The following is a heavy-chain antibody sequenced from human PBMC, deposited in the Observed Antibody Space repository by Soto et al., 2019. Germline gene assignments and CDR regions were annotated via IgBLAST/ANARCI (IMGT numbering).Heavy chain of an antibody. CDR1: GASFSGYS. Sequence: PSETLSLSCAVYGASFSGYSWTWIRQPPGKGLEWIGEIDPSGSITYNPSLTSRVTMSVDSSKMQFSLKLTSVTAAGTAIYYCARSSWFQSHRAAFGYWGQGSLVTVSS. CDR2: IDPSGSI. J-gene: IGHJ4*02. CDR3: ARSSWFQSHRAAFGY. D-gene: IGHD3-10*01. V-gene: IGHV4-34*01.